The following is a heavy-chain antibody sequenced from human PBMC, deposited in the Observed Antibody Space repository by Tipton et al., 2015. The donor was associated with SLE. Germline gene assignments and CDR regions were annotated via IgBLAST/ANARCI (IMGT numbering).Heavy chain of an antibody. D-gene: IGHD2-2*01. CDR3: ARGGGSRSSCQDFDF. Sequence: TLSLTCTVSGGSISSGGYYWSWIRQSPGKGLEWIGYISYSGSTNYNSSLKSRLTISVDTSKNQFSLKLSSVTAADTAMYYCARGGGSRSSCQDFDFWGQGTQVTVSS. CDR1: GGSISSGGYY. J-gene: IGHJ4*02. V-gene: IGHV4-31*03. CDR2: ISYSGST.